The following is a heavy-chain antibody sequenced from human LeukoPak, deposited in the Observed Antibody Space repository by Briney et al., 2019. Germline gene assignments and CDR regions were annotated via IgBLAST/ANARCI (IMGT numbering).Heavy chain of an antibody. V-gene: IGHV4-39*01. J-gene: IGHJ6*02. D-gene: IGHD2-15*01. Sequence: PSETLSLTCTVSGGSISSSSYYWGWLRPPQGLGLEWIVCIYYSGSTYYNPSLKSRVTISVDTSKNQFSLKLSSVTAADTAVYYCAADSLDYGMDVWGQGTTVTVSS. CDR2: IYYSGST. CDR3: AADSLDYGMDV. CDR1: GGSISSSSYY.